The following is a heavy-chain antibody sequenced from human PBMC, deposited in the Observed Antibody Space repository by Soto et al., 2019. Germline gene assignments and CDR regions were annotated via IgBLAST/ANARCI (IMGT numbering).Heavy chain of an antibody. CDR2: IYYSGST. CDR1: GGSISSSSYY. J-gene: IGHJ4*02. D-gene: IGHD1-26*01. V-gene: IGHV4-39*01. Sequence: LSLTCTVSGGSISSSSYYWGWIRQPPGKGLEWIGSIYYSGSTYYNPSLKSRVTISVDTSKNQFSLKLSSVTAADTAVYYCARIGIVGATGSVDYWGQGTLVTVSS. CDR3: ARIGIVGATGSVDY.